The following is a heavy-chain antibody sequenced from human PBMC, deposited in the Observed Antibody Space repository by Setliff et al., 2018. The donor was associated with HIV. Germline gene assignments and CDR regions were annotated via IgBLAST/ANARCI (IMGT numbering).Heavy chain of an antibody. V-gene: IGHV3-11*01. CDR3: AKGGDIVLSEMDV. J-gene: IGHJ6*04. CDR1: GFTLSDYY. CDR2: ISSSSSTI. D-gene: IGHD2-8*01. Sequence: PGGSVRLSCAASGFTLSDYYMSWIRQAPGTGLEWVSSISSSSSTIYDADSVKGRSTISRDNTKKSLHLQMNGLRAEDTAVYYCAKGGDIVLSEMDVWGKGTTVTVSS.